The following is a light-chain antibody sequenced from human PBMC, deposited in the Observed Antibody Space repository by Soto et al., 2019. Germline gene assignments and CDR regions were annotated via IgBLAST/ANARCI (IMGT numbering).Light chain of an antibody. J-gene: IGKJ5*01. Sequence: DIQMTQSPSSLSASVGDRVTIPCRASQSISTYLNWYQQKPGKAPKLLIYAASSLQSGVPSRFSGSGSGTDFTLTISSLQPEDFAIYYCQQSYSTAITFGQGTRLEI. CDR1: QSISTY. CDR3: QQSYSTAIT. V-gene: IGKV1-39*01. CDR2: AAS.